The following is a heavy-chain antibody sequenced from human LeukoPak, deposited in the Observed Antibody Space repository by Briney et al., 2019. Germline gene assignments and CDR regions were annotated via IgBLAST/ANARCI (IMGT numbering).Heavy chain of an antibody. CDR1: GGSISSGSYY. D-gene: IGHD6-6*01. J-gene: IGHJ4*02. V-gene: IGHV4-61*02. CDR3: ARTNPVASRLVVFDY. Sequence: PSETLSLTCTVSGGSISSGSYYWSWIRQPAGKGLEWIGRIYTSGSTNYNPSLKSRLTMSIDTSKNQFSLKLTSVTAADTAVYYCARTNPVASRLVVFDYWGQGTLVTVSS. CDR2: IYTSGST.